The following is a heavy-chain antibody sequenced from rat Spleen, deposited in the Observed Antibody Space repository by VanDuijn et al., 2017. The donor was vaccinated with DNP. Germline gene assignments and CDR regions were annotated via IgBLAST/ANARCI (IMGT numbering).Heavy chain of an antibody. D-gene: IGHD1-2*01. CDR3: ATSTGAY. V-gene: IGHV5-58*01. Sequence: EVQLVETGGGSVQPGRSLKLSCVASGFTFSRFWMYWIRQAPGKGLEWVTSISPSGGGTYYRDSVKGRFTVSRDNAKSRLYLQMDSLRSEDTATYYCATSTGAYWGQGTLVTVSS. CDR2: ISPSGGGT. CDR1: GFTFSRFW. J-gene: IGHJ3*01.